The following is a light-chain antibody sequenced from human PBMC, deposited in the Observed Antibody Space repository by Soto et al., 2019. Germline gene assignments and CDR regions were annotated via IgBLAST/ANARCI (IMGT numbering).Light chain of an antibody. J-gene: IGKJ5*01. Sequence: DIQMTPSPCSLSASXXDRVTITCRAAQSISTYLNWYQQRPGKAPXLLIYSASSLQRGVPSRFSGSGSGTDFTLTINTLHPEDFATYYCQQSYSTPITFGQGTRLEI. CDR3: QQSYSTPIT. V-gene: IGKV1-39*01. CDR1: QSISTY. CDR2: SAS.